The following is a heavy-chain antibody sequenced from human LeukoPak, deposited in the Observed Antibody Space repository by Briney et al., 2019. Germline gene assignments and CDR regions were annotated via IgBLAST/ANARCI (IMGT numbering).Heavy chain of an antibody. Sequence: SETLSLTCTVSGGSISSYYWSWIRQPAGKGLEWIGRIYTSGSTNYNPSLKSRVTMSVDTSKNQFSLKLSSVTAADTAVYYCAREGDVVVPAASHYYYMDVWGKGTTVTVSS. CDR1: GGSISSYY. CDR2: IYTSGST. J-gene: IGHJ6*03. V-gene: IGHV4-4*07. D-gene: IGHD2-2*01. CDR3: AREGDVVVPAASHYYYMDV.